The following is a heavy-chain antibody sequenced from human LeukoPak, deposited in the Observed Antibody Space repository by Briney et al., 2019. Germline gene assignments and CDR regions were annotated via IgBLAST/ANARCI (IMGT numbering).Heavy chain of an antibody. CDR3: AKDRWRDGCNDY. CDR2: ISSSGGST. Sequence: PGGSLRLSCAASGFTFSTYAMSWVRQAPGKGLEWVSTISSSGGSTYYADSVKGRFTISRDNSKNTLCLQMNSLRAEDTAIYYCAKDRWRDGCNDYWGQGTLVTVSS. J-gene: IGHJ4*02. CDR1: GFTFSTYA. D-gene: IGHD5-24*01. V-gene: IGHV3-23*01.